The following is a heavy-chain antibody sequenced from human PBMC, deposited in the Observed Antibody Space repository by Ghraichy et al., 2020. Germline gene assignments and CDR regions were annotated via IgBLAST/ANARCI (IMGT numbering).Heavy chain of an antibody. CDR3: AREVVVVPAAPGVRRYYYYGMDV. Sequence: SETLSLTCTVSGGSISSYYWSWIRQPPGKGLEWIGYIYYSGSTNYNPSLKSRVTISVDTSKNQFSLKLSSVTAADTAVYYCAREVVVVPAAPGVRRYYYYGMDVWGQGTTVTVSS. CDR1: GGSISSYY. J-gene: IGHJ6*02. D-gene: IGHD2-2*01. V-gene: IGHV4-59*01. CDR2: IYYSGST.